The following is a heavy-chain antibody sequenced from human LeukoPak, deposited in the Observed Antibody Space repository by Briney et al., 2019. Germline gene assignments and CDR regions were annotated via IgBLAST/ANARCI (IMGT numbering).Heavy chain of an antibody. Sequence: GGPLRLSCAPSGFIFSSYWMHWVRQAPGKGLVWVSRINSDGSSTTYADSVKGRFTISRDNAKNTLYLLMNSLRDEDTAVYYCARGKDGEGLDYWGQGTLVTVSS. CDR3: ARGKDGEGLDY. J-gene: IGHJ4*02. D-gene: IGHD4-17*01. V-gene: IGHV3-74*03. CDR2: INSDGSST. CDR1: GFIFSSYW.